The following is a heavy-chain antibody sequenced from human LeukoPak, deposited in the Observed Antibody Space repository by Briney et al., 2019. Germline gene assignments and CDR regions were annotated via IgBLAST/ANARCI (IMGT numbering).Heavy chain of an antibody. J-gene: IGHJ2*01. Sequence: SETLSLTCTVSGGSLSSRSYYCGWIRDPPGKRLGWVGGVYYIGSTYYNPSFKSRVTISVDTSKNQFSLKLRSVTAADTAVYYCARPPPNCSGGSCYSVLWYFDLWGRGTLVTVSS. CDR2: VYYIGST. CDR1: GGSLSSRSYY. CDR3: ARPPPNCSGGSCYSVLWYFDL. D-gene: IGHD2-15*01. V-gene: IGHV4-39*01.